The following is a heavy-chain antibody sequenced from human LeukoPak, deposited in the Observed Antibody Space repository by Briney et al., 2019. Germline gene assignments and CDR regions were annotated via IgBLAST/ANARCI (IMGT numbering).Heavy chain of an antibody. D-gene: IGHD6-13*01. V-gene: IGHV5-51*01. CDR2: IYSGDSDT. CDR3: VLRAAALNAFDI. J-gene: IGHJ3*02. Sequence: KSGESLKISCKGSGYSFTSYWIGWVRQMPGKGLEWMGIIYSGDSDTRYSPSFQGQVTISADKSISTAYLQWSSLKASDTAMYYCVLRAAALNAFDIWGQGTMVTVSS. CDR1: GYSFTSYW.